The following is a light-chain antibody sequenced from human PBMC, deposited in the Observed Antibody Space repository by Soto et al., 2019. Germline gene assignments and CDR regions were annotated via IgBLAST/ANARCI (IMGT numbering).Light chain of an antibody. CDR1: QSVTSY. Sequence: EIVLTQSPATLSLSPGERATLSCRASQSVTSYLASYQQKPGQAPRLLIYDTSNTATCIPARFSGSGTGTDFALTISSIDPEDCADYYCQHRSNWPPITFDNGTRLEVK. CDR2: DTS. CDR3: QHRSNWPPIT. V-gene: IGKV3-11*01. J-gene: IGKJ5*01.